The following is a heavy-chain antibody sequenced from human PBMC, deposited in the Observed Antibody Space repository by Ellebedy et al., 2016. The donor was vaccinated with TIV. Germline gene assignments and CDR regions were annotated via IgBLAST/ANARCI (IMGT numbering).Heavy chain of an antibody. Sequence: GESLKISXAASGFTFSSYNMNWVRQAPGKGLEWVSYIFSGGTTKYYADSVKGRFTISRDNAKSSLYLQMNSLRDEDTAVYYCVRVYGYYYGMDVWGQGTTVTVSS. CDR3: VRVYGYYYGMDV. CDR1: GFTFSSYN. J-gene: IGHJ6*02. D-gene: IGHD2-8*01. CDR2: IFSGGTTK. V-gene: IGHV3-48*02.